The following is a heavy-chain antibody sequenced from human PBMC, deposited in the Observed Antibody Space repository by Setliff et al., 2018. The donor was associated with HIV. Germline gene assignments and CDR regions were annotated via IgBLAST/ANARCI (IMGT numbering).Heavy chain of an antibody. CDR3: ATIDGRWAPPQYYFDS. CDR2: ISYSGKT. CDR1: GVPTSASTYY. J-gene: IGHJ4*02. V-gene: IGHV4-39*02. D-gene: IGHD1-26*01. Sequence: SETLSLTCTVSGVPTSASTYYWGWIRQPPGKGLDWIGYISYSGKTYYNPSLKSRVTISVDTSNNHFSLRLNSVTAADSAIYYCATIDGRWAPPQYYFDSWGLGTLVTVSS.